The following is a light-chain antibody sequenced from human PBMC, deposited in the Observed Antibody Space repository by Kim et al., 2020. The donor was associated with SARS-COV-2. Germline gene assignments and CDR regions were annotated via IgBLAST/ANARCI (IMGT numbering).Light chain of an antibody. CDR1: SLAIYNS. Sequence: QSALTQPASVSGSPGQSITISCTGASLAIYNSVSWYQQPPGKAPKLVIYDVDKRPSGVSVRFSGSKSGNTASLTISGLQGEDEPHYYCSAYMRGSTWVFGGGTQLTVL. J-gene: IGLJ3*02. CDR3: SAYMRGSTWV. CDR2: DVD. V-gene: IGLV2-14*03.